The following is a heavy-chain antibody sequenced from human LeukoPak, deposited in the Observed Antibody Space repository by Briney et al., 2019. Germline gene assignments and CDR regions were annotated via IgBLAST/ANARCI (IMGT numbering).Heavy chain of an antibody. V-gene: IGHV3-48*04. J-gene: IGHJ6*03. Sequence: GGSLRLSCAASGFTFRDYAMNWVRQAPGKGLEWVSYIGVGSSTKYYGDSVKGRFTISRDNAKNSLYLQMNSLRAEDTAVYYCASPNPRIAARPYYYYYMDVWGKGTTVTVSS. D-gene: IGHD6-6*01. CDR2: IGVGSSTK. CDR3: ASPNPRIAARPYYYYYMDV. CDR1: GFTFRDYA.